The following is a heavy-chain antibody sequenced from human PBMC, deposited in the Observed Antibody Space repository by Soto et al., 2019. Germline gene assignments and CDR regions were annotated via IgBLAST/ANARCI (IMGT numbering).Heavy chain of an antibody. J-gene: IGHJ6*02. V-gene: IGHV3-74*03. CDR3: ARDYYYSVDV. CDR1: GFTFSTTW. Sequence: EMQLVESGGGLVQPGGSLRLSCVVSGFTFSTTWLPWVRQAPGKGLVWVSRIDADDSSATYADSVKGRFTISRDNSKNTLYLQMNSLRPEDTAVYYCARDYYYSVDVWGQGTSVTVSS. CDR2: IDADDSSA. D-gene: IGHD3-10*01.